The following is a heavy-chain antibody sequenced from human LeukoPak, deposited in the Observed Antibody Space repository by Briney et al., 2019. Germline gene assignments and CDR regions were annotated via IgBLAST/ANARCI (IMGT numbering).Heavy chain of an antibody. CDR1: GYSFTSYW. Sequence: GESLKISXKGSGYSFTSYWIGWVRQMPGKGLEWMGIIYPGDTDTIYSPSFQGQVTISADKSISTAYLQWSSLKASDTAMYYCARTAGYYYDSSGVLQPGGWHMDVWGKGTTVTVSS. D-gene: IGHD3-22*01. CDR2: IYPGDTDT. CDR3: ARTAGYYYDSSGVLQPGGWHMDV. V-gene: IGHV5-51*01. J-gene: IGHJ6*03.